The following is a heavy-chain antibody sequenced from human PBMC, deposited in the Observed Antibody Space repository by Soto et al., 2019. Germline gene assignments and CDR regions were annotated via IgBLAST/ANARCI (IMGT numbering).Heavy chain of an antibody. D-gene: IGHD2-15*01. Sequence: GGSLRLSCAASGFTFSSYAMSWVRQAPGKGLEWVSAISGSGGSTYYADSVKGRFTISRDNSKNTLYLQMNNLSAEVTAVYYCARYYDIVVVVAATEPGHFQHWGQGTLVTVSS. CDR2: ISGSGGST. CDR1: GFTFSSYA. V-gene: IGHV3-23*01. CDR3: ARYYDIVVVVAATEPGHFQH. J-gene: IGHJ1*01.